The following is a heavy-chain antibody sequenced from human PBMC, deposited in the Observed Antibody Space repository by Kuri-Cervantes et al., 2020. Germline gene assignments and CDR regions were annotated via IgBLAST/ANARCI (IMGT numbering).Heavy chain of an antibody. CDR1: GGTFDSYA. Sequence: ASVKVSCKASGGTFDSYAFSWVRQAPGQGLEWMGWISAYNGNTNYAQKFQGRVTMTTDTSTNTAYMEVRSLRSDDTAVYYCARDPGYDSSGPGYWGQGTLVTVSS. J-gene: IGHJ4*02. D-gene: IGHD3-22*01. CDR3: ARDPGYDSSGPGY. CDR2: ISAYNGNT. V-gene: IGHV1-18*01.